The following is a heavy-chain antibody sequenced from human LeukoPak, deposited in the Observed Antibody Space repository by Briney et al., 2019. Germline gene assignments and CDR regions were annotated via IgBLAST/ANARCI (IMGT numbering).Heavy chain of an antibody. Sequence: SETLSLTCAVYGGSFSGYYWSWIRQPPGKGLEWIGEINHSGSTNYNPSLKSRVTISVDTSKNQFSLKLSSVTAADTAVYYCARAVPMVRGVRNMDVWGKGTTVTVSS. D-gene: IGHD3-10*01. CDR2: INHSGST. CDR3: ARAVPMVRGVRNMDV. CDR1: GGSFSGYY. J-gene: IGHJ6*03. V-gene: IGHV4-34*01.